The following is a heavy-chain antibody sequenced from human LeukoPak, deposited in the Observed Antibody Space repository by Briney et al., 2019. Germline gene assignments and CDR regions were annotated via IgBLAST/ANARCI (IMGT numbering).Heavy chain of an antibody. D-gene: IGHD5-18*01. V-gene: IGHV3-7*01. CDR2: THPDGSEK. Sequence: PGGSLRLSCVGYGFSFSNSWMNWVRQAPGKGLEWVASTHPDGSEKFYMDSVKGRFTISRDNAKDSLYLQMNSLRAEDTAVYYCARDRGYTSFDYWGQGTLVTVSS. CDR3: ARDRGYTSFDY. CDR1: GFSFSNSW. J-gene: IGHJ4*02.